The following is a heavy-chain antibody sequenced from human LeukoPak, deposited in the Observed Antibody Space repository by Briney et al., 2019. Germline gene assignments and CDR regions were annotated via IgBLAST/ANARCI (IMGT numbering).Heavy chain of an antibody. CDR1: GYTFTSYY. D-gene: IGHD4-17*01. V-gene: IGHV1-46*01. J-gene: IGHJ4*02. Sequence: ASVKVSCKASGYTFTSYYMHWVRQAPGQGLEWMGIINPSGGSTSYAQKFQGRVTMTRDTSTSTVYMELSSLRSEDTAVYYCARDQGTPTLRYPMDYWGQGTLVTVSS. CDR2: INPSGGST. CDR3: ARDQGTPTLRYPMDY.